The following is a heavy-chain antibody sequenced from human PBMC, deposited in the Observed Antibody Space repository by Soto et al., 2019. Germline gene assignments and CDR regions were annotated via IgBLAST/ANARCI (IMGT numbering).Heavy chain of an antibody. D-gene: IGHD1-1*01. CDR1: GFTFDDYA. CDR2: ISWNSGSI. Sequence: GGSLRLSCAASGFTFDDYAMHWVRQAPGKGLEWVSGISWNSGSIGYADSVKGRFTISRDNAKNSLYLQMNSLRAEDTALYYCAKGSEPGLADAFDIWGQGTMVTVSS. CDR3: AKGSEPGLADAFDI. J-gene: IGHJ3*02. V-gene: IGHV3-9*01.